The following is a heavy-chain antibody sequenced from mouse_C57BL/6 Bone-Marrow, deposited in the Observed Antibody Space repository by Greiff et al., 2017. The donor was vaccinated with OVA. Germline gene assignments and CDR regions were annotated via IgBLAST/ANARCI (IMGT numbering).Heavy chain of an antibody. CDR1: GFTFSDYY. Sequence: EVQLQESGGGLVKPGGSLKLSCAASGFTFSDYYMYWVRQTPEKRLEWVATISDGGSYTYYPDSVKGRFTISRDNAKNNLYLQRSSLKSEDTAMYDCARDGNYGYFDVWGAGTTVTVSS. J-gene: IGHJ1*01. CDR3: ARDGNYGYFDV. D-gene: IGHD2-1*01. V-gene: IGHV5-4*02. CDR2: ISDGGSYT.